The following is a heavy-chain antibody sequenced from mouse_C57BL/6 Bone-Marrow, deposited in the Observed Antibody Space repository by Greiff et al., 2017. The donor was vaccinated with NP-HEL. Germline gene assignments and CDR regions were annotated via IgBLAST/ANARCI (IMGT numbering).Heavy chain of an antibody. J-gene: IGHJ2*01. Sequence: LQESGPGLVKPSQSLFLTCSITGFPITSGYYWIWIRQPPGKPLEWMGYITHSGETFYNPSLQSPISITRETSKNQFFLQLNSVTTEDTAMYYCAGGITTVVATDYWGQGTTLTVSS. D-gene: IGHD1-1*01. CDR2: ITHSGET. CDR3: AGGITTVVATDY. CDR1: GFPITSGYY. V-gene: IGHV12-3*01.